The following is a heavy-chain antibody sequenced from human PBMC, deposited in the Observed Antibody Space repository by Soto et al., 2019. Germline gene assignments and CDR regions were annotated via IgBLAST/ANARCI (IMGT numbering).Heavy chain of an antibody. CDR3: ARVEMTTVVLFDY. V-gene: IGHV4-39*01. CDR1: GGSISSSSYY. J-gene: IGHJ4*02. CDR2: IYYSGST. D-gene: IGHD4-17*01. Sequence: QLQLQESGPGLVKPSETLSLTCTVSGGSISSSSYYWGWIRQPPGKGLEWIGSIYYSGSTYYNPSLKSRVTISVDTSKNQFSLKLSSVTAADTAVYYCARVEMTTVVLFDYWGQGTLVTVSS.